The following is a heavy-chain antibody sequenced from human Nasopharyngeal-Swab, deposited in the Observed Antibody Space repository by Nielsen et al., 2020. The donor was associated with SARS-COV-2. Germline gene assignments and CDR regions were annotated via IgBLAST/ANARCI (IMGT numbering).Heavy chain of an antibody. CDR2: IYYTGQT. Sequence: SETLSLTCSVTGGSIISSSHYCGWIRQSPWKGREWIGSIYYTGQTYYNAAHESRATITIDTSKNQFTLQLRSVTAAATDTYYCSRESGGYYYFYGMDVWGQGTAVTVSS. CDR1: GGSIISSSHY. V-gene: IGHV4-39*06. J-gene: IGHJ6*02. D-gene: IGHD1-26*01. CDR3: SRESGGYYYFYGMDV.